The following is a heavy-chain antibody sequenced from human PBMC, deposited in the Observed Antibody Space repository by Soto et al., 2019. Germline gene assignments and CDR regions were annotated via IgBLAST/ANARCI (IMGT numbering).Heavy chain of an antibody. D-gene: IGHD1-1*01. V-gene: IGHV3-64*01. J-gene: IGHJ6*04. CDR3: ARLQNSHYALDV. CDR2: ISSNGGSI. CDR1: GFTFSSYA. Sequence: PGGSLRLSCAASGFTFSSYAMHWVRQAPGKGLEYVSAISSNGGSIYYGNSVKGRFTISRDNSKNTLYLQMGSLRAEDMAVYYWARLQNSHYALDVWGKGTRVTVPS.